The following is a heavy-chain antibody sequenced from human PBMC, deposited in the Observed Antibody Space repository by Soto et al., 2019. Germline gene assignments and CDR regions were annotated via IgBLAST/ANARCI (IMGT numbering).Heavy chain of an antibody. D-gene: IGHD3-9*01. CDR2: IYYSGST. V-gene: IGHV4-39*01. J-gene: IGHJ4*02. CDR3: ASRAVRYFDWYTPKDYFDY. Sequence: QLQLQESGPGLVKPSETLSLTCTVSGGSISSSSYYWGWIRQPPGKGLEWIGSIYYSGSTYYNPSLKSRVTISVDTSKNQFSLKLSSVTAADTAVYYCASRAVRYFDWYTPKDYFDYWGQGTLVTVSS. CDR1: GGSISSSSYY.